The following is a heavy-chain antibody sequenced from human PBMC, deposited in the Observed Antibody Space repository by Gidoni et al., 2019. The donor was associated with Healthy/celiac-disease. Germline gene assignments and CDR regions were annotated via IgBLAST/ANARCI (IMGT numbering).Heavy chain of an antibody. Sequence: QLQLQESGPGLVKPSETLSLTCTVSGGSISSSSYYWVWIRQPPGKGLEWIGSIYYSGSTYYNPSLKSRVTISVDTSKNQFSLKLSSVTAADTAVYYCARSSGWYAAVDYWGQGTLVTVSS. D-gene: IGHD6-19*01. CDR3: ARSSGWYAAVDY. CDR2: IYYSGST. J-gene: IGHJ4*02. CDR1: GGSISSSSYY. V-gene: IGHV4-39*01.